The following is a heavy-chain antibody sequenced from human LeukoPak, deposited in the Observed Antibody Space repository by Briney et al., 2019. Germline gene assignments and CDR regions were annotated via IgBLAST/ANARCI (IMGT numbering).Heavy chain of an antibody. CDR3: ARDSGFGDLFDY. V-gene: IGHV4-59*01. CDR1: GGSISSYY. D-gene: IGHD3-16*01. CDR2: IYYSGST. J-gene: IGHJ4*02. Sequence: TSETLSLTCTVSGGSISSYYWSWIRQPPGKGLEWIGYIYYSGSTNYNPSLKSRVTISVDTSKNQFSLKLSSVTAADTAVYYCARDSGFGDLFDYWGRETLVTVSS.